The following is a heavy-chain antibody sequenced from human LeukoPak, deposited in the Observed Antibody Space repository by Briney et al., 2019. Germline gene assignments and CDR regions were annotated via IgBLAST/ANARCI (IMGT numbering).Heavy chain of an antibody. D-gene: IGHD3-22*01. CDR1: GFTFDDYA. J-gene: IGHJ4*02. CDR3: AKDGQGNYYDSSGHFDY. CDR2: ISWDGGST. V-gene: IGHV3-43D*03. Sequence: QPGGSLRLSCAASGFTFDDYAMHWVRQAPGKGLEWVSLISWDGGSTYYADSVKGRFTISRDNSKNSLYLQMNSLRAEDTALYYCAKDGQGNYYDSSGHFDYWGQGTLVTVSS.